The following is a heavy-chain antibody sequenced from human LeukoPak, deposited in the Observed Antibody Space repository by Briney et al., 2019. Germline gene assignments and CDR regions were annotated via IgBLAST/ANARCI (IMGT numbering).Heavy chain of an antibody. J-gene: IGHJ3*02. CDR3: AAGRLLSSGYAFDI. D-gene: IGHD6-19*01. CDR2: IVVGSGNT. Sequence: SVKVSCKASGGTFSSSAMQWVRQARGQRLEWIGWIVVGSGNTNYAQKFQERVTITRDMSTSTAYMELSSLRSEDTAVYYCAAGRLLSSGYAFDIWGQGTMVTVSS. V-gene: IGHV1-58*02. CDR1: GGTFSSSA.